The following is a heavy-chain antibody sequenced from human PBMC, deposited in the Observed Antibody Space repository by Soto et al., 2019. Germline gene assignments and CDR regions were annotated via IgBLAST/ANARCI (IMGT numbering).Heavy chain of an antibody. D-gene: IGHD6-19*01. CDR2: INPNSGGT. CDR3: AVLLGSGLPRQAYDYCMDV. Sequence: ASVKVSCKASGYTFTGYYMHWVRQAPGQGLEWMGWINPNSGGTNYAQKFQGWVTMTRDTSISTAYMELSRLGSEDTAVYYCAVLLGSGLPRQAYDYCMDVWGKGTTVTVSS. J-gene: IGHJ6*03. CDR1: GYTFTGYY. V-gene: IGHV1-2*04.